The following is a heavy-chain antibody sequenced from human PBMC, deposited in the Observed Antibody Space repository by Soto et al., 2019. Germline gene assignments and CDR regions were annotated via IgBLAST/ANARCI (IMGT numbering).Heavy chain of an antibody. V-gene: IGHV4-39*01. D-gene: IGHD1-26*01. Sequence: QLQLQESGPGLVKPSETLSLTCTVSGGSISSSSYYWGWIRQPPGKGLEWIGSIYYSGSTYYNPSLKSRVTISVDTSKNQFSLKLSSVTAADTAVYYCARYEGDYYGYYGMDVWGQGTTVTVSS. CDR3: ARYEGDYYGYYGMDV. CDR1: GGSISSSSYY. J-gene: IGHJ6*02. CDR2: IYYSGST.